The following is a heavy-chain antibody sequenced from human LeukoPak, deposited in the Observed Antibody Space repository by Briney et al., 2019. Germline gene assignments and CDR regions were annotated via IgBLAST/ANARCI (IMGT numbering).Heavy chain of an antibody. CDR1: GFTFSDYY. CDR3: ARASRYGLNWFDP. CDR2: ISSSGSTI. D-gene: IGHD3-10*01. Sequence: GGSLRLSCAASGFTFSDYYMNWIRQAPGKGLEWVSYISSSGSTIYYADSVKGRFTISRDNAKNSLSLQMHSLRAEDTAVYYCARASRYGLNWFDPWGQGTLVIVSS. V-gene: IGHV3-11*04. J-gene: IGHJ5*02.